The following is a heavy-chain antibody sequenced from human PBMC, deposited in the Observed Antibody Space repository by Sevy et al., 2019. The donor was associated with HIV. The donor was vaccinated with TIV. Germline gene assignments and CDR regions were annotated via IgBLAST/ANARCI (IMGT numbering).Heavy chain of an antibody. J-gene: IGHJ4*02. V-gene: IGHV4-59*08. CDR2: IFYSGTT. CDR3: ARHVAVPYFREGFDY. D-gene: IGHD2-21*01. CDR1: GGSIIGYY. Sequence: SETLSLTCTVSGGSIIGYYCSWIRQSPGKGLEWIGYIFYSGTTAYNPSLKSRVTISVDTSKNQFSLKLSSVTAADTDVYYCARHVAVPYFREGFDYWGQGTLVTVSS.